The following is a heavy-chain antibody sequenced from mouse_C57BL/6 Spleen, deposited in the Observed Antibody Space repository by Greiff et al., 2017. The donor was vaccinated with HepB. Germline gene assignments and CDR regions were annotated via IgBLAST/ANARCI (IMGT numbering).Heavy chain of an antibody. CDR2: IDPSDSYT. V-gene: IGHV1-50*01. CDR1: GYTFTSYW. CDR3: ARGDTTVDY. J-gene: IGHJ2*01. D-gene: IGHD1-1*01. Sequence: VQLQQPGAELVKPGASVKLSCKASGYTFTSYWMQWVKQRPGQGLEWIGEIDPSDSYTNYNQKFKGKATLTVDTSSSTAYMQLSSLTSADSAVYYCARGDTTVDYWGQGTTLTVSS.